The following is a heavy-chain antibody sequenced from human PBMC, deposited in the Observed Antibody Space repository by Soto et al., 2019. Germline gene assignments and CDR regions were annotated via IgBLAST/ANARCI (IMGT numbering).Heavy chain of an antibody. J-gene: IGHJ4*02. CDR3: ARDFDSSSWYRLDH. Sequence: SETLSLTCTVSGVSIRTYYWRWIRQPAGKGLEWIGRIYTSGTANYSPSLKGRVIMAVDTAKNQLSLKVTSVTAADTAVYYCARDFDSSSWYRLDHWGQGTLVTV. V-gene: IGHV4-4*07. D-gene: IGHD6-13*01. CDR1: GVSIRTYY. CDR2: IYTSGTA.